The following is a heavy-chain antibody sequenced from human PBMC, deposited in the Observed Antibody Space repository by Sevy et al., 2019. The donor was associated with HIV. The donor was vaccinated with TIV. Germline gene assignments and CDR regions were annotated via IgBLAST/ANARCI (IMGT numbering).Heavy chain of an antibody. J-gene: IGHJ4*02. CDR3: VKDMDYRDSSGFPLTFDY. CDR1: GFTFSSYG. CDR2: ISYDGSNK. D-gene: IGHD3-22*01. V-gene: IGHV3-30*18. Sequence: GGSLRLSCAASGFTFSSYGMHWVRQAPGKGLEWVTFISYDGSNKYYADSVKGRFTISRDSSKNTVHLQINSLRTEDTAVYYCVKDMDYRDSSGFPLTFDYWGQGTLVTVSS.